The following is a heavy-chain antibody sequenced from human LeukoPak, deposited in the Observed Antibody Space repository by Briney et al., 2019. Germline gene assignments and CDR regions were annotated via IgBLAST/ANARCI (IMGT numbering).Heavy chain of an antibody. J-gene: IGHJ4*02. D-gene: IGHD3-22*01. CDR2: INHSGST. CDR3: ATNSYYYDSSGYYPLDY. Sequence: SETLSLTCAVYGGSFSGYYWSWIRQPPGKGLEWIGEINHSGSTNYNPSLKSRVTISVDTSKNQFSLKLSSVTAADTAVYYCATNSYYYDSSGYYPLDYGGQGALVTVSS. CDR1: GGSFSGYY. V-gene: IGHV4-34*01.